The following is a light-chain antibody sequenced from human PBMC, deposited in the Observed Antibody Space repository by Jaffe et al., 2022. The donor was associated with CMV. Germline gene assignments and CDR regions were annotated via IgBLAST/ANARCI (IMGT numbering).Light chain of an antibody. CDR1: QNLVNTDGNTY. Sequence: DVALTQSPLSLTVALGQPASISCRSTQNLVNTDGNTYLNWFHQRPGQSPRPLIYKVSSRDSGVPDRFSGSGSGTDFTLAISAVEAEDVGIYFCLQGSHWPPTFGQGTKVEIK. V-gene: IGKV2-30*01. J-gene: IGKJ1*01. CDR2: KVS. CDR3: LQGSHWPPT.